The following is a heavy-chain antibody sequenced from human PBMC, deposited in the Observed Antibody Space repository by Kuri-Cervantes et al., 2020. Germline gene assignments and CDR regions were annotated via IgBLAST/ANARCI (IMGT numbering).Heavy chain of an antibody. Sequence: SVKVSCKASGGTFSSYTFTWVRQAPGQGPEWMGRIIPYFGTTDYSQKFQGRVTITADRSTSTAYMELRSLRSDDTAVYYCARDLRKGTWIQLWSTGYYYMDVWGKGTTVTVSS. J-gene: IGHJ6*03. V-gene: IGHV1-69*06. CDR2: IIPYFGTT. CDR1: GGTFSSYT. CDR3: ARDLRKGTWIQLWSTGYYYMDV. D-gene: IGHD5-18*01.